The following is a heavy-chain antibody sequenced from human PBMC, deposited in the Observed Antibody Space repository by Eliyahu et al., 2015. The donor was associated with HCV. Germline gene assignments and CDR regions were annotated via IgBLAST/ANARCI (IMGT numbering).Heavy chain of an antibody. D-gene: IGHD3-10*01. CDR1: GYTFTGYY. Sequence: QVQLVQSGAEVKKPGASVKVSCKASGYTFTGYYMHWVRQAPGQGLEWMGWINPNNGDTNYAQKFQGRVTMTRDTSISTAYMELSRLRSDDTAVYYCARDSYYYGSGPDWGQGTLVTVSS. CDR2: INPNNGDT. CDR3: ARDSYYYGSGPD. J-gene: IGHJ4*02. V-gene: IGHV1-2*02.